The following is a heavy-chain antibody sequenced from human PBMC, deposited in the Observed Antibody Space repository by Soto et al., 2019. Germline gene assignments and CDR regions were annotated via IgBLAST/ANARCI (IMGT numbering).Heavy chain of an antibody. V-gene: IGHV1-2*04. CDR1: GYTFTGYY. CDR2: INPNSGGT. CDR3: ARDRYGCSSTSCYSAYGMDV. D-gene: IGHD2-2*01. Sequence: QVQLVQSGAEVKKPGASVKVSCKASGYTFTGYYMHWVRQAPGQGLEWMGWINPNSGGTNYAQKFQGWVTMTRDTSISTAYMERSRLRSDDTAVYYCARDRYGCSSTSCYSAYGMDVWGQGTTVTVSS. J-gene: IGHJ6*02.